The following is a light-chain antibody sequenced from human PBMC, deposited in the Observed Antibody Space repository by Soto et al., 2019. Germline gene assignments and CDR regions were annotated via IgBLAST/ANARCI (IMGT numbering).Light chain of an antibody. CDR1: SSDVGAYNY. J-gene: IGLJ2*01. V-gene: IGLV2-14*01. CDR3: SSFTSSSPLVV. Sequence: QSALTQPASVSGSPGQSITISCTGTSSDVGAYNYVSWYQHHPGKAPKLMIYEVSYRPSGVSNRFSASKSGNTASLTISGLQAEDEADYYCSSFTSSSPLVVFGGGTKVTVL. CDR2: EVS.